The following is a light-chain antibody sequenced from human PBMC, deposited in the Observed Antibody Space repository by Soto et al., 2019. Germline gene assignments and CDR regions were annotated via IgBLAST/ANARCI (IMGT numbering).Light chain of an antibody. CDR3: HSRA. CDR2: KAS. V-gene: IGKV1-5*03. Sequence: IPVNQSPSSLSASVGDRVTITCRASQSISTWLAWFQQKPGKAPKLLIYKASTLKSGVPSRFSGSGSETEFTLTISRLQPDDFATYFCHSRAFGQGTLLEIK. J-gene: IGKJ5*01. CDR1: QSISTW.